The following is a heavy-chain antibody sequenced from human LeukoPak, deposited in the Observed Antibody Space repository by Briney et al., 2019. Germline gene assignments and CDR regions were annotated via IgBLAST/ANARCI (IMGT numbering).Heavy chain of an antibody. Sequence: SETLSLTCIVSGGSISSYYWSWIRQPPGKGLEWIGEINHSGSTNYNPSLKSRVTISVDTSKNQFSLKLSSVTAADTAVYYCARYGPIAVAGTSLGVWGQGTLVTVSS. D-gene: IGHD6-19*01. V-gene: IGHV4-34*01. CDR2: INHSGST. CDR3: ARYGPIAVAGTSLGV. J-gene: IGHJ4*02. CDR1: GGSISSYY.